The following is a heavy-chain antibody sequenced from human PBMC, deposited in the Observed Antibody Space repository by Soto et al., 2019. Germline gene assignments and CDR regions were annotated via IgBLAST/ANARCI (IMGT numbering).Heavy chain of an antibody. Sequence: QVQLVQSGAEVKKPGSSVKVSCKASGGTFSSYAISWVRQAPGQGLEWMGGIIPILGTANYAQKFQGRVTITADESTSTAYMELSSLRSEDTAVYYCAREYRYGSGSYSDYWGQGTLVTVSS. CDR2: IIPILGTA. V-gene: IGHV1-69*11. D-gene: IGHD3-10*01. J-gene: IGHJ4*02. CDR3: AREYRYGSGSYSDY. CDR1: GGTFSSYA.